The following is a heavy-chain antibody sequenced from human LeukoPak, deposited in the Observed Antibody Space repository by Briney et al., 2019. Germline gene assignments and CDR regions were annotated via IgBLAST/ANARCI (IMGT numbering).Heavy chain of an antibody. CDR1: GGSISNYY. J-gene: IGHJ4*02. CDR3: ARYSSGWYYFDY. D-gene: IGHD6-19*01. CDR2: IYYSGST. Sequence: KPSETLYLTCTVSGGSISNYYWNWIRQPPGKGLEWIGYIYYSGSTNYNPSLKSRVTISVDTSKNQFSLKLSSVTAADTAVYYCARYSSGWYYFDYWGQGTLVTVSS. V-gene: IGHV4-59*01.